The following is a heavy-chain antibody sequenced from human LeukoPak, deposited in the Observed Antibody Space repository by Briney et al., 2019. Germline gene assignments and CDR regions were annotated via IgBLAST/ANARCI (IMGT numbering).Heavy chain of an antibody. Sequence: ASVKVSCKASGYNFISSGVTWVRQAPGQGLEWMGWISPYNGNTNFAQKLQGRVTMTTDTSTSTAYMELRSLRSDDTAVYYCARAGFSSSTSSDYWGQGTLVTVSS. CDR1: GYNFISSG. CDR3: ARAGFSSSTSSDY. J-gene: IGHJ4*02. D-gene: IGHD6-13*01. V-gene: IGHV1-18*04. CDR2: ISPYNGNT.